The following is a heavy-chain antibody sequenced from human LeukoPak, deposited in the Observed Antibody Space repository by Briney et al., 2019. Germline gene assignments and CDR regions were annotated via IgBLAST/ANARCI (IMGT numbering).Heavy chain of an antibody. CDR1: GYTFTSYG. Sequence: ASVKVSCKASGYTFTSYGISWVRQAPGQGLEWMGWISAYNGNTNYAQKLQGRVTMTTDTFTSTAYMELRSLRSDDTAVYYCAGKIRGGGSDSFDYWGQGTLVTVSS. D-gene: IGHD3-10*01. V-gene: IGHV1-18*04. CDR2: ISAYNGNT. J-gene: IGHJ4*02. CDR3: AGKIRGGGSDSFDY.